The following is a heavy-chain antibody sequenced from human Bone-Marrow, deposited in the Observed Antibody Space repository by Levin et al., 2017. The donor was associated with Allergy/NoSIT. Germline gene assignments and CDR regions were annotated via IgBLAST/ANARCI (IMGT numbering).Heavy chain of an antibody. CDR3: ARDAFWTMYSSSWVDY. CDR2: INPNSGGT. CDR1: GYTFTGYY. Sequence: GESLKISCKASGYTFTGYYMHWVRKAPGQGLEWMGWINPNSGGTNYAQKFQGRVTMTRDTSISTAYMELSRLRSDDTAVYYCARDAFWTMYSSSWVDYWGQGTLVTVSS. V-gene: IGHV1-2*02. D-gene: IGHD6-13*01. J-gene: IGHJ4*02.